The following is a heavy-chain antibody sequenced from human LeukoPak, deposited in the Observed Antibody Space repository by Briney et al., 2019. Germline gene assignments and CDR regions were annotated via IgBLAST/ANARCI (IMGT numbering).Heavy chain of an antibody. CDR2: IYYSGST. CDR1: GGSVSSGRYY. J-gene: IGHJ3*02. Sequence: SETLSLTCTVSGGSVSSGRYYWSWIRQPPGKGLEWIGYIYYSGSTNYNPSLKSRVTISVDTSKNQFSLKLSSVTAADTAVYYCARRHYWPYAFDIWGQGTMVTVSS. V-gene: IGHV4-61*01. D-gene: IGHD2-15*01. CDR3: ARRHYWPYAFDI.